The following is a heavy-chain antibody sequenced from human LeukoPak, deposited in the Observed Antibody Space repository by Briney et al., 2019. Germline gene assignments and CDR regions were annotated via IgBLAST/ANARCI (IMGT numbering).Heavy chain of an antibody. Sequence: SETLSLTCTVSGGSISSSSYYWGWLRQPPGGGLEWIGSIYYSGSTYYNPSLKSRVTISVDTSKNQFSLKLSSVTAADTAVYYCASRIPDCSGGSCYSTFWDYWGQGTLVTVSS. D-gene: IGHD2-15*01. V-gene: IGHV4-39*01. CDR2: IYYSGST. J-gene: IGHJ4*02. CDR3: ASRIPDCSGGSCYSTFWDY. CDR1: GGSISSSSYY.